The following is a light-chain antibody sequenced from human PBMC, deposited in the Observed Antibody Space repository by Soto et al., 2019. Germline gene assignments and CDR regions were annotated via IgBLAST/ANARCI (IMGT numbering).Light chain of an antibody. CDR1: QDISDY. CDR2: DAS. Sequence: DIPMTQSPSSLSASVGDKITITCQASQDISDYLNWYQQKPGKPPKLLIYDASNLETGVPSRFSGSGSGTEFTLTISRLQTGDIATYYCQQYDKLPLFTFGPGTTLDLK. CDR3: QQYDKLPLFT. J-gene: IGKJ3*01. V-gene: IGKV1-33*01.